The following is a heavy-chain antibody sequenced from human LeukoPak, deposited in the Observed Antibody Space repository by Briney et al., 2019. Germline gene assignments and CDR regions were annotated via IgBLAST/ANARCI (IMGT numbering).Heavy chain of an antibody. CDR1: GFTFGDYA. V-gene: IGHV3-49*04. J-gene: IGHJ6*02. CDR3: TRGPIQLWIHNAMDV. CDR2: IRSKAYGGTI. D-gene: IGHD5-18*01. Sequence: GGSLRLPCTTSGFTFGDYAMSWVRQAPGKGLEWVGLIRSKAYGGTIEYAASVKGRFTISRDDSKSIAYLQMNSLKIEDTALYYCTRGPIQLWIHNAMDVWGQGTTVTVSS.